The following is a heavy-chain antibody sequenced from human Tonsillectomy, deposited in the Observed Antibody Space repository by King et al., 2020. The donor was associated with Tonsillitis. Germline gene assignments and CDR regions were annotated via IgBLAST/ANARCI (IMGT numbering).Heavy chain of an antibody. D-gene: IGHD3-22*01. CDR2: ISSSSSYI. V-gene: IGHV3-21*01. J-gene: IGHJ3*02. Sequence: VQLVESGGGLVKPGGSLRLSCAASGFTFSAYNMNWVRQAPRKGLEWVSSISSSSSYIYYADSVKGRFTISRDNAKNSLYLQMDSLRAEDTAVYYCARDKHYDSSGDAFDIWGQGTMATVSS. CDR1: GFTFSAYN. CDR3: ARDKHYDSSGDAFDI.